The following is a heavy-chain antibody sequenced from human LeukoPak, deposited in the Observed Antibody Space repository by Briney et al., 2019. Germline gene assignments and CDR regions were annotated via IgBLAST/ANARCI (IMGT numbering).Heavy chain of an antibody. CDR1: SGNS. J-gene: IGHJ4*02. CDR3: ARRYCNSGICYFYDY. V-gene: IGHV4-38-2*01. Sequence: PSETLSLTCAVSSGNSWDWIRQPPGKGLEWIGSVSQDGNTYYNPSLKSRVIISLDTSKKQFSLKLISVTAADTAMYYCARRYCNSGICYFYDYWGQGTLVTVSP. D-gene: IGHD2-8*01. CDR2: VSQDGNT.